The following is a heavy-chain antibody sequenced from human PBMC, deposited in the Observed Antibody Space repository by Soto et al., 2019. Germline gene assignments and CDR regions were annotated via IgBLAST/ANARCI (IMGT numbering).Heavy chain of an antibody. Sequence: EVQLLESGGGLVQPGGSLRLSCAASGYTFSTYAINWVRRAPGKGLEWVSGISGSGGSTYYADSVMGRFTISRDNSKNTLYLQMNSLRAEDTALYYCAQSGTSSVEVPASMGHWGQGTLVTVSS. CDR3: AQSGTSSVEVPASMGH. V-gene: IGHV3-23*01. J-gene: IGHJ4*02. CDR1: GYTFSTYA. D-gene: IGHD2-2*01. CDR2: ISGSGGST.